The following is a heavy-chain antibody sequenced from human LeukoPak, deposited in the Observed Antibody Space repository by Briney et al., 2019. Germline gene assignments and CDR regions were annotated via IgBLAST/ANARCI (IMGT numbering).Heavy chain of an antibody. V-gene: IGHV4-31*03. J-gene: IGHJ6*02. CDR3: ARDKGRSGSYGMDV. CDR2: IYYSGST. Sequence: SETLSLTCTVSGGSISSGGYYRSWIRQHPGKGLEWIGYIYYSGSTYYNPSLKSRVTISVDTSKNQFSLKLSSVTAADTAVNYCARDKGRSGSYGMDVWGQGTTVTVSS. CDR1: GGSISSGGYY. D-gene: IGHD1-26*01.